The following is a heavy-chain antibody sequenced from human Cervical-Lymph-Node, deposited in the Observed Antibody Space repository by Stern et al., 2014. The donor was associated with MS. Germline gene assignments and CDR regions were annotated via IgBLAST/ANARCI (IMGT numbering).Heavy chain of an antibody. J-gene: IGHJ5*02. CDR3: ALSSETSDRWYSLGYDL. D-gene: IGHD6-13*01. CDR1: GGTFSKFP. CDR2: MFPVFGTP. Sequence: MQLVESGAEGTKPGSSVKVSCKASGGTFSKFPSSWVRQAPGHGLEWMGGMFPVFGTPTYAQEFRGRVTITADVSTSTVYMELSSLRSDDTAVYYCALSSETSDRWYSLGYDLWGQGTLVTVSS. V-gene: IGHV1-69*01.